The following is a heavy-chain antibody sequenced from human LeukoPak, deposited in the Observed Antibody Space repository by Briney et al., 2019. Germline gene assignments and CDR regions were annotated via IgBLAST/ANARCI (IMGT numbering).Heavy chain of an antibody. CDR3: ARDRCSSTSCYSPSDAFDI. CDR1: GYTFTGYY. Sequence: ASVKVSCKASGYTFTGYYMHWVRQAPGQGLEWMGWINPNSGGTNYAQKFRGRVTMTRDTSISTAYMELSRLRPDDTAVYYCARDRCSSTSCYSPSDAFDIWGQGTMVTVSS. V-gene: IGHV1-2*02. D-gene: IGHD2-2*01. J-gene: IGHJ3*02. CDR2: INPNSGGT.